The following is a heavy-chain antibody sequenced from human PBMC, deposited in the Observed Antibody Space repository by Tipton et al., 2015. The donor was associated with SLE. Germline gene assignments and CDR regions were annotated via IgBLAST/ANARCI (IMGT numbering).Heavy chain of an antibody. D-gene: IGHD3-16*01. J-gene: IGHJ3*02. CDR1: GGSIGSHY. CDR2: ISYSGST. CDR3: ARDDGGAFDI. Sequence: TLSLTCTVSGGSIGSHYWTWIRQPPGKGLEWIGWISYSGSTNFNPSLKSRVTISLDTSKNQFSLKLTSVTAADTAVYYCARDDGGAFDIWGQGTMVTVSS. V-gene: IGHV4-59*11.